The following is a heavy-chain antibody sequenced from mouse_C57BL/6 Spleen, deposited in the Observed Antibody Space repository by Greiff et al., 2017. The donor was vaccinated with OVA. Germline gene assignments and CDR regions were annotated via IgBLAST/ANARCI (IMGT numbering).Heavy chain of an antibody. Sequence: VQLQQPGAELVKPGASVKLSCKASGYTFTSYWMQWVKQRPGQGLEWIGEIDPSDSYTNYNQKFKGKATLTVDTSSSTAYMQLSSLTSEDSAVYYCARGNCGNSFAYWGQGTLVTVSA. CDR1: GYTFTSYW. J-gene: IGHJ3*01. CDR3: ARGNCGNSFAY. CDR2: IDPSDSYT. V-gene: IGHV1-50*01. D-gene: IGHD2-1*01.